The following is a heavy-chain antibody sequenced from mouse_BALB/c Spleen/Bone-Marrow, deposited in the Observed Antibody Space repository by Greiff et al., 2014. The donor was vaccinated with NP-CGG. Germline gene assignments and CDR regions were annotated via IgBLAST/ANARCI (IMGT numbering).Heavy chain of an antibody. D-gene: IGHD2-12*01. CDR2: INNNGGST. CDR3: ARVYEWYFDV. V-gene: IGHV5-6-3*01. J-gene: IGHJ1*01. CDR1: GFTFSSYG. Sequence: EVMLVESGGGLVQPGGSLKLSCVASGFTFSSYGMSWVRQTPDKRLELVGTINNNGGSTYYPDSVKGQFTISRDNAKNTLYLQMSSLKSEDSAMYYCARVYEWYFDVWGAGTTVTVSS.